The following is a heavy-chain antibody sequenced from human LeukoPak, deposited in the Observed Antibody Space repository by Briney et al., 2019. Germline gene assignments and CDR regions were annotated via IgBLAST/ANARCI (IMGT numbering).Heavy chain of an antibody. CDR1: GGSISSGGYS. V-gene: IGHV4-30-2*01. CDR2: IYHSGST. Sequence: SQTLSLTCAVSGGSISSGGYSWSWIRQPPGKGLEWIGYIYHSGSTYYNPSPKSRVTISVDRSKNQFSLKLSSVTAADTAVYYCAGDVTTVVTQSTYWYFDLWGRGTLVTVSS. J-gene: IGHJ2*01. CDR3: AGDVTTVVTQSTYWYFDL. D-gene: IGHD4-23*01.